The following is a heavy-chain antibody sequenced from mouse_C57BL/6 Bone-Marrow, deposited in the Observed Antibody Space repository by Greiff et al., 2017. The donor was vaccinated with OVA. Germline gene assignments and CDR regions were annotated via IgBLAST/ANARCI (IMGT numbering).Heavy chain of an antibody. Sequence: QVQLQQPGAELVKPGASVKMSCKASGYTFTSYWITWVKQRPGQGLEWIGDIYPGSGSTNYNEKFKSKATLTVDTSSSTAYMQLSSLTSEDSAVYYCAREKLGPYYFDYWGQGTTLTVSS. D-gene: IGHD4-1*01. J-gene: IGHJ2*01. V-gene: IGHV1-55*01. CDR1: GYTFTSYW. CDR2: IYPGSGST. CDR3: AREKLGPYYFDY.